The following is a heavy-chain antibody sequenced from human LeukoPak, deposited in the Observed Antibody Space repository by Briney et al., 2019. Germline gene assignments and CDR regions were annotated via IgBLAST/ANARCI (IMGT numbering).Heavy chain of an antibody. D-gene: IGHD3-10*01. CDR2: IYHSGST. CDR1: GRSISSGGYS. Sequence: SQTLSLTCAVSGRSISSGGYSWSWIRQPPGKGLEWIGYIYHSGSTYYNPYRKSRVTISVDRSKNQFSLKLSSVTAADTAVYYCARAGVITMVRGVIPDAFDIWGQGTMVTVSS. CDR3: ARAGVITMVRGVIPDAFDI. V-gene: IGHV4-30-2*01. J-gene: IGHJ3*02.